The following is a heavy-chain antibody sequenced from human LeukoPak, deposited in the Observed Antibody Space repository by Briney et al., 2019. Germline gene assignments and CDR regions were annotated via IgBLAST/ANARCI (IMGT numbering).Heavy chain of an antibody. CDR1: GFTFSDYY. V-gene: IGHV3-11*01. Sequence: GGSLRLSCAASGFTFSDYYMSWIRQAPGKGLEWVSYISSSGSTIYYADSVKGRFTISRDNAKNSLYLQMNSLRAEDTAVYYCGTVSTVMPAYYYYGMDVWGQGTTVTVSS. CDR3: GTVSTVMPAYYYYGMDV. J-gene: IGHJ6*02. CDR2: ISSSGSTI. D-gene: IGHD4-17*01.